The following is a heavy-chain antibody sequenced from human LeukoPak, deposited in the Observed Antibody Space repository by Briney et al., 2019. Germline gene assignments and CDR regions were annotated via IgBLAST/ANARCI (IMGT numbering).Heavy chain of an antibody. CDR2: ISSSSSYI. J-gene: IGHJ6*04. CDR1: GFTFSSHS. V-gene: IGHV3-21*01. Sequence: GGSLRLSCAASGFTFSSHSMNWVRQAPGKGLEWVSSISSSSSYIYYADSVKGRFTISRDNAKNSLYLQMNSLRAEDTAVYYCAELGITMIGGVWGKGTTVTISS. CDR3: AELGITMIGGV. D-gene: IGHD3-10*02.